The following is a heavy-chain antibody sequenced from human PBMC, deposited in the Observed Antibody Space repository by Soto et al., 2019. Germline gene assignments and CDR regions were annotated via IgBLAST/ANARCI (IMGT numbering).Heavy chain of an antibody. CDR3: AKASVGYPSFDS. V-gene: IGHV3-23*01. J-gene: IGHJ4*02. CDR2: ITYTGVST. D-gene: IGHD6-13*01. Sequence: AQLLESGGDLVQPGGSLRLSCAASEFSFDDYAMSWVRQAPGKGLEWVSSITYTGVSTYYADSVKGRFTISRDNSKDTRYLQMNSLRAEDTAIYYCAKASVGYPSFDSWGQGTLVTVSS. CDR1: EFSFDDYA.